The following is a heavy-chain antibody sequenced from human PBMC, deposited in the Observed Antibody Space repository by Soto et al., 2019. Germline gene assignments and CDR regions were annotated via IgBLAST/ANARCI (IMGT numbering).Heavy chain of an antibody. Sequence: GGSLRLSCAASGFTFSSYGMHWVRQAPGKGLEWVAVISYDGSNKYYADSVKGRFTISRDNSKNTLYLQMNSLRAEDTAVYYCAKVWEWLSYYYYGMDVWGQGTTVTVSS. D-gene: IGHD3-3*01. CDR3: AKVWEWLSYYYYGMDV. CDR2: ISYDGSNK. CDR1: GFTFSSYG. V-gene: IGHV3-30*18. J-gene: IGHJ6*02.